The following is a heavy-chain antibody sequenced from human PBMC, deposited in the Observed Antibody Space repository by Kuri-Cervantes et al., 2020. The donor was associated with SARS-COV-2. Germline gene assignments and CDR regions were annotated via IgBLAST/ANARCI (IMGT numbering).Heavy chain of an antibody. J-gene: IGHJ4*03. CDR2: SFYSGST. CDR1: GGSITSDYL. Sequence: ESLKISCTVSGGSITSDYLWGWIRQPPGKGLEWIGNSFYSGSTFYNPSLESRVTISVDTSKNQFSLELSSVTAADTAVYYCARATLVRYFDCLSQGTTVTVSS. CDR3: ARATLVRYFDC. V-gene: IGHV4-39*01. D-gene: IGHD2-2*01.